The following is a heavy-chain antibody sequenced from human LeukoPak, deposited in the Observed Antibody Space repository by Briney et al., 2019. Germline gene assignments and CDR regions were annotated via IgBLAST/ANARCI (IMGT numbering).Heavy chain of an antibody. J-gene: IGHJ4*02. V-gene: IGHV3-33*01. CDR3: ARDPIPYYDISTGYYRGGYFDY. CDR2: IWYDGSNK. D-gene: IGHD3-9*01. CDR1: GFTFSSYG. Sequence: GRSLRLSCAASGFTFSSYGMHWVRQAPGKGLEWVAVIWYDGSNKYYADSVKGRFTISRDNSKNTLYLQMNSLRAEDTAVYYCARDPIPYYDISTGYYRGGYFDYWGQGTLVTVSS.